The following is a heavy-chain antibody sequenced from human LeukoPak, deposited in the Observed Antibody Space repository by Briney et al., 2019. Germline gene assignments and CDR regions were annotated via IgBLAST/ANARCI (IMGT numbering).Heavy chain of an antibody. V-gene: IGHV4-39*07. CDR3: ARGRQNVTMIVVVMTAVSYYLDV. CDR2: MNPSGST. D-gene: IGHD3-22*01. J-gene: IGHJ6*03. Sequence: SETLSLTCTVSGGSISSSSYYWGWSRQTPEKGLEWIGEMNPSGSTSYNPSLKSRVTISVDTSKNQFSLKLSSVTAADTAVYYCARGRQNVTMIVVVMTAVSYYLDVWGKGTTVTVS. CDR1: GGSISSSSYY.